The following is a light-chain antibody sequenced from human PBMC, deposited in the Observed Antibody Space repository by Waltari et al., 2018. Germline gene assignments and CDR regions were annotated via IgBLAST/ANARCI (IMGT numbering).Light chain of an antibody. CDR2: EVT. Sequence: QSVLTQPPSATGSPGQSVTISCTGTNSDVAAYNYVSWYQQHTGKVPKLLIYEVTKRPSGVPDRFSGSKSGNTASLTVSGLQADDEADYYCSSYAHNNHFVFGTGTKVTVL. J-gene: IGLJ1*01. CDR1: NSDVAAYNY. CDR3: SSYAHNNHFV. V-gene: IGLV2-8*01.